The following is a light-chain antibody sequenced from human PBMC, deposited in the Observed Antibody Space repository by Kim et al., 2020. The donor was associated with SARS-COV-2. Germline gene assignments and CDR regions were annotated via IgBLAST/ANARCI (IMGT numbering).Light chain of an antibody. J-gene: IGKJ4*01. CDR3: QQRTNWPLT. V-gene: IGKV3-11*01. CDR2: DAS. Sequence: LSPGERATLSCRGRQSVSSYLAWYQQKPGQAPKLLLYDASNRATGIPVRFSGSGSGTDFTLTINSLEPEDFAVYFCQQRTNWPLTFGGGTKVDIK. CDR1: QSVSSY.